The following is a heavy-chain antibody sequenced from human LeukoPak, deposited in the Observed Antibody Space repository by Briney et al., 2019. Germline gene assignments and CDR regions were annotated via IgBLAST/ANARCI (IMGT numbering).Heavy chain of an antibody. V-gene: IGHV5-51*01. D-gene: IGHD3-16*01. CDR3: ARHGLGAADYYYYMDV. Sequence: GESLQISCQGSGYSFTTYWIGGVRQLPGKGLEWMGMIYPGDSDTIYSPSFQGQVTISADKSITTAYLQWSSLKASDTAMYYCARHGLGAADYYYYMDVWATGTTVTASS. CDR2: IYPGDSDT. J-gene: IGHJ6*03. CDR1: GYSFTTYW.